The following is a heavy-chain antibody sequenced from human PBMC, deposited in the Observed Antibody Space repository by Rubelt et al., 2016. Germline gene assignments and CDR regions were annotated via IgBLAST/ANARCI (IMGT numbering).Heavy chain of an antibody. Sequence: QVQLQQWGAGLLKPSETLSLTCAVYGGSFSGYYWSWIRQPPGKGLERLGEINHSRSTHYHPSLKRRVTRSVDTSKNHFSLKLSSVTAADTAVYYCARGRRGSSSWLGRDYYGMDVWGRGTTVTVSS. V-gene: IGHV4-34*01. D-gene: IGHD6-13*01. J-gene: IGHJ6*02. CDR1: GGSFSGYY. CDR3: ARGRRGSSSWLGRDYYGMDV. CDR2: INHSRST.